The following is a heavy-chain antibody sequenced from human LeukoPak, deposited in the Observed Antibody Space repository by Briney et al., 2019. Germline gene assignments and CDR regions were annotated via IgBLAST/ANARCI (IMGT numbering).Heavy chain of an antibody. J-gene: IGHJ4*02. V-gene: IGHV3-21*01. CDR1: GFTFSSYS. CDR2: ISSSSSYI. CDR3: ARDPRIAAAGIFDY. D-gene: IGHD6-13*01. Sequence: GGSLRLSCAASGFTFSSYSMNWVRQAPGKGLEWVSSISSSSSYIYYADSVKGRFTISRDNAKNSLYLQMNSLRAEDTAVHYCARDPRIAAAGIFDYWGQGTLVTVSS.